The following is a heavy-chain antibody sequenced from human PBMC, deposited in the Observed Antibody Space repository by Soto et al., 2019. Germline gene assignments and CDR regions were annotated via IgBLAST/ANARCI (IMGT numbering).Heavy chain of an antibody. J-gene: IGHJ4*02. V-gene: IGHV3-23*01. CDR3: ARDQPGYSYGYGLGY. CDR2: ISATGGST. CDR1: GFTFSSHA. D-gene: IGHD5-18*01. Sequence: GGSLRLSCAASGFTFSSHAMSWVRQAPGKGLEWVSAISATGGSTYHADSVKGRFTISRDNSKNTLYLQMSSLRAEDTAVYYCARDQPGYSYGYGLGYWGQGTLVTVSS.